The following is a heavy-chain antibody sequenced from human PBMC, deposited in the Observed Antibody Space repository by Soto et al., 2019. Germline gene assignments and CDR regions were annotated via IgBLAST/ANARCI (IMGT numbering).Heavy chain of an antibody. V-gene: IGHV1-18*01. CDR1: GYTFTSYG. Sequence: ASVKVSCKASGYTFTSYGISWVRQAPGQGLEWMGWISAYNGNTNYAQKLQGRVTMTTDTSTSTAYVELRSLRSDDTAVYYCARVAWGRYFDWRHYYYGMDVWGQGTTVTVSS. CDR3: ARVAWGRYFDWRHYYYGMDV. J-gene: IGHJ6*02. CDR2: ISAYNGNT. D-gene: IGHD3-9*01.